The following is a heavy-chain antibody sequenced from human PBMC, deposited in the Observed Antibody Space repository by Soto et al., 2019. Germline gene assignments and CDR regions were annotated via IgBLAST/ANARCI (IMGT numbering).Heavy chain of an antibody. D-gene: IGHD3-22*01. J-gene: IGHJ3*02. CDR2: IYPGDSDT. CDR3: ARTLYYYDSSGYYSTVGAFEI. CDR1: GYSFTSYW. V-gene: IGHV5-51*01. Sequence: PGESLKISCKGSGYSFTSYWIGWVRQMPGKGLEWMGIIYPGDSDTRYSPSFQGQVTISADKSISTAYLQWSSLKASDTAMYYCARTLYYYDSSGYYSTVGAFEIWGQGTMVTVSS.